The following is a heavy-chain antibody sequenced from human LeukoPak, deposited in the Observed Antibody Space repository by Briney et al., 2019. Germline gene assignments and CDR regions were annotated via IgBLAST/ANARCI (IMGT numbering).Heavy chain of an antibody. D-gene: IGHD3-10*01. V-gene: IGHV1-69*04. J-gene: IGHJ3*02. CDR3: ARSIWFGESDAFDI. Sequence: PVKVSCKASGGTFSSYAISWVRQAPGQGLEWMGRIIPILGIANYAQKFQGRVTITADKSTSTAYMELSSLRSEDTAVYYCARSIWFGESDAFDIWGQGTMVTVSS. CDR2: IIPILGIA. CDR1: GGTFSSYA.